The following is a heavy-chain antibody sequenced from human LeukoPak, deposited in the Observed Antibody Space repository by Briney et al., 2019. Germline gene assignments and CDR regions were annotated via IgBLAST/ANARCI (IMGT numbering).Heavy chain of an antibody. J-gene: IGHJ5*02. CDR2: IIPIFGTA. D-gene: IGHD6-19*01. CDR3: AQSVAGTENWFDP. V-gene: IGHV1-69*13. Sequence: SVKVSCKASGGTFSSYAVSWVRQAPGQGLEWMGGIIPIFGTANYAQKFQGRVTITADESTSTAYMELSSLRSEDAAVYYCAQSVAGTENWFDPWGQGTLVTVSS. CDR1: GGTFSSYA.